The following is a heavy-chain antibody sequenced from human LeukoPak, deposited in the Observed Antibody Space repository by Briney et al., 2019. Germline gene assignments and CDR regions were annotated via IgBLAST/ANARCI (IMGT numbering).Heavy chain of an antibody. J-gene: IGHJ4*02. CDR2: INHSGST. CDR1: GGSFSGYY. D-gene: IGHD6-19*01. CDR3: ARALAVAGPRDY. Sequence: SETLSLTCAAYGGSFSGYYWSWIRQPPGKGLEWIGEINHSGSTNYNPSLKSRVTISVDTSKNQFSLKLSSVTAADTAVYYCARALAVAGPRDYWGQGTLVTVSS. V-gene: IGHV4-34*01.